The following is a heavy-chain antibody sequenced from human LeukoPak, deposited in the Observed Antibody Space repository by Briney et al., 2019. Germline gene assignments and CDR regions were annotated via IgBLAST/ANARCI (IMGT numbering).Heavy chain of an antibody. J-gene: IGHJ4*02. CDR2: IYYSGST. Sequence: PSETLSLTCTVSGGSISSSSYYWGWIRQPPGKGLEWIGSIYYSGSTYYNPSLKSRVTISVDTSKNQFSLKLSSVTAADTAVYYCTGDGSGWSIGLVDYWGQGTLVTVSS. CDR1: GGSISSSSYY. V-gene: IGHV4-39*07. CDR3: TGDGSGWSIGLVDY. D-gene: IGHD6-19*01.